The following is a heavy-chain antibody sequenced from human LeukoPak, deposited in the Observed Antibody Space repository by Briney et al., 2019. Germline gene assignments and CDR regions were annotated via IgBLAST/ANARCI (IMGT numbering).Heavy chain of an antibody. CDR1: GGSISSFY. V-gene: IGHV4-59*01. Sequence: SQTLSLTCTVSGGSISSFYWSWIRQPPRKGLEWIGYIYHSGSTNYNPSLKSRVTISLDTSKNQFSLKLSSVTAADTAVYYCAAYSSSSHFDYWGQGTLVTVSS. D-gene: IGHD6-6*01. CDR2: IYHSGST. J-gene: IGHJ4*02. CDR3: AAYSSSSHFDY.